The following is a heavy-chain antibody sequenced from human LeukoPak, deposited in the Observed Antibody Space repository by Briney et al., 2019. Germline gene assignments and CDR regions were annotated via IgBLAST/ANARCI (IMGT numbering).Heavy chain of an antibody. V-gene: IGHV3-21*01. J-gene: IGHJ4*02. D-gene: IGHD6-19*01. CDR3: ARDVLYISGHRLDY. CDR2: ISSSSGYI. Sequence: GGSLRLSCAASGFDFSTYSLNWVRQAPGKGLEWVSSISSSSGYISYADLVKGRFTISRDNAKNSLYLQMNSLRAEDTAVYYCARDVLYISGHRLDYWGQGTLVTVSS. CDR1: GFDFSTYS.